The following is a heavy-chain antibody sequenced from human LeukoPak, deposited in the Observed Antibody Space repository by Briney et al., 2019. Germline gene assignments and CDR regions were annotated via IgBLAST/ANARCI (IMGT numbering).Heavy chain of an antibody. J-gene: IGHJ6*02. CDR3: ARDDIAVAAPRYYGMDV. CDR2: ISAYNGNT. D-gene: IGHD6-19*01. CDR1: GYTFTSYG. Sequence: GASVKVSCKASGYTFTSYGISWVRQAPGQGLEWMGWISAYNGNTNYAQKLQGRVTMTTDTSTSTAYMELTSLRSDDTAVYYCARDDIAVAAPRYYGMDVWGQGTTVTVSS. V-gene: IGHV1-18*01.